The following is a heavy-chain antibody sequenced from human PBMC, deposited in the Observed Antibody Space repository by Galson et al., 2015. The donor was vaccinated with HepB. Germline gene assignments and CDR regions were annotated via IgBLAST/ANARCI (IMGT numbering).Heavy chain of an antibody. CDR1: GFTFSSYG. CDR3: AKGGYDYVWGSYRTYYYYGMDV. CDR2: ISYDGSNK. D-gene: IGHD3-16*02. Sequence: SLRLSCAASGFTFSSYGMHWVRQAPGKGLEWVAVISYDGSNKYYADSVKGRFTISRDNSKNTLYLQMNSLRAEDTAVYYCAKGGYDYVWGSYRTYYYYGMDVWGQGTTVTVSS. V-gene: IGHV3-30*18. J-gene: IGHJ6*02.